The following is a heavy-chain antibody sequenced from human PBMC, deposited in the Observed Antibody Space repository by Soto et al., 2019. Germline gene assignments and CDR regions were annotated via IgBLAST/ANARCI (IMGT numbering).Heavy chain of an antibody. J-gene: IGHJ4*02. CDR3: ARDRYCSSASCYSDY. CDR2: IKPDGSEK. CDR1: GFTFSNYW. D-gene: IGHD2-2*01. Sequence: PGGSLRLSCAASGFTFSNYWMSWVRQAPGKGLEWVANIKPDGSEKYYVDSVKGRFTISRDNAKNSLYLQMNSLSAEDTAVYYCARDRYCSSASCYSDYWGQGTLVTVSS. V-gene: IGHV3-7*01.